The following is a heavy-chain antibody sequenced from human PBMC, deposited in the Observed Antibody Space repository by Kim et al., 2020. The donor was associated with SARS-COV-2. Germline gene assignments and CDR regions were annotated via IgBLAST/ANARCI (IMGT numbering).Heavy chain of an antibody. J-gene: IGHJ6*02. CDR3: ARGLTVTTFYYYYGMDV. V-gene: IGHV4-34*01. Sequence: LQDRVTITVDTSKNQFSLKLSSVTAADTAVYYCARGLTVTTFYYYYGMDVWGQGTTVTVSS. D-gene: IGHD4-17*01.